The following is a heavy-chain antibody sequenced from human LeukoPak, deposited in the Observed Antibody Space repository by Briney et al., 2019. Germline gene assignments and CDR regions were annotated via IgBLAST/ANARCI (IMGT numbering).Heavy chain of an antibody. Sequence: ASVKVSCKSSGYTLTAYYMHWVRQAPGQGLEWMGIINPSGGSTTYAQKFQGRVTMAGDTSTSTVYMELSSLRSEDTAVYYCARCLYSNSCDYWGQGTLVTVSS. D-gene: IGHD6-6*01. CDR2: INPSGGST. CDR1: GYTLTAYY. CDR3: ARCLYSNSCDY. J-gene: IGHJ4*02. V-gene: IGHV1-46*01.